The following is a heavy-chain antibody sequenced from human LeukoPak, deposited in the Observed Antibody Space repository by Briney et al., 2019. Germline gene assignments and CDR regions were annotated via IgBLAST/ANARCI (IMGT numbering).Heavy chain of an antibody. CDR2: ISTSSGYI. CDR3: VRGKKPGWDMSYFNY. V-gene: IGHV3-21*06. CDR1: RFNFNSFV. Sequence: GGSLRLSCAASRFNFNSFVMGWVRQPPGKGLEWVSSISTSSGYIFYADSLKGRVTISRDNAKNSLYLQMNSLRAEDTAVYYCVRGKKPGWDMSYFNYWGQGILVTVSS. J-gene: IGHJ4*02. D-gene: IGHD1-14*01.